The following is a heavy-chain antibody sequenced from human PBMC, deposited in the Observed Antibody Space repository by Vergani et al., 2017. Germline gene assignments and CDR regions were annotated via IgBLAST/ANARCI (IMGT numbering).Heavy chain of an antibody. CDR1: GYTFTGYY. Sequence: QVQLVQSGAEVKKPGASVKVSCKASGYTFTGYYMHWVRQAPGQGLEWMGWINPNSGGTNYAQKFQGRVTMTRDTSISTAYMELSRLRSDDTAVYYCARDAGYSGSYFIDYYYYGMDVWGQGTTVTVSS. J-gene: IGHJ6*02. CDR3: ARDAGYSGSYFIDYYYYGMDV. V-gene: IGHV1-2*02. D-gene: IGHD1-26*01. CDR2: INPNSGGT.